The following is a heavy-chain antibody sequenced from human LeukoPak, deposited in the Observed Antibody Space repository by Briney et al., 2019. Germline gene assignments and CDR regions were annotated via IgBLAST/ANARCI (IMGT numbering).Heavy chain of an antibody. J-gene: IGHJ3*02. D-gene: IGHD4-17*01. Sequence: SETLSLTCTVSGGSISSYYWSWIRQPPGKGLEWIGYIYYSGSTNYNPSLKSRVTISVDTSKNQFSLKLSSVTAADTAVYYCARGLYDYGDYFDAFDIWGQGTMVTVSS. CDR1: GGSISSYY. CDR3: ARGLYDYGDYFDAFDI. CDR2: IYYSGST. V-gene: IGHV4-59*01.